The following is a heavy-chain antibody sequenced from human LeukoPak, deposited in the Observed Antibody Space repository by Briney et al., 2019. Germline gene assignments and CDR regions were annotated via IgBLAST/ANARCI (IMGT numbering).Heavy chain of an antibody. CDR1: GGSISSSSYY. J-gene: IGHJ4*02. D-gene: IGHD6-19*01. Sequence: PSETLSLTCTVSGGSISSSSYYWGWIRQPPGKGLEWIGSIYYSGSTYDNPSLKSRVTISVDTSKNQFSLKLSSVTAADTAVYYCARRRFSSGWYPFDYWGQGTLVTVSS. CDR2: IYYSGST. V-gene: IGHV4-39*01. CDR3: ARRRFSSGWYPFDY.